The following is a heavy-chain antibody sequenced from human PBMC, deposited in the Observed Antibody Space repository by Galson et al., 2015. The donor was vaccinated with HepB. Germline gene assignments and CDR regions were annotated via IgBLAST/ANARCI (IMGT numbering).Heavy chain of an antibody. D-gene: IGHD6-19*01. CDR3: AKVGSSDWYKFDY. CDR2: ISYDGSNQ. CDR1: GFTFSSCD. Sequence: SLRLSCAAPGFTFSSCDMHWVRQAPGKGLEWVAAISYDGSNQYYEDSVKGRFTISRDNSKNTLYLQMNSLRAEDTAVYYCAKVGSSDWYKFDYWGQGTLVTVSS. V-gene: IGHV3-30*18. J-gene: IGHJ4*02.